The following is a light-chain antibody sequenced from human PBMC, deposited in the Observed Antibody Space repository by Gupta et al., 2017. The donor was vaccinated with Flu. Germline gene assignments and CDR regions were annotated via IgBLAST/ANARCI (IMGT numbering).Light chain of an antibody. CDR2: SSN. CDR3: ASWDDSLSGWV. CDR1: SSNIGINF. J-gene: IGLJ3*02. V-gene: IGLV1-47*01. Sequence: QSVLTQPPSASGTPGQRVTISCSGRSSNIGINFVYWYQQLPGSAPKLLVYSSNQRPSGIPDRFSGSKAGTSASLAISGLRSEDEADYYCASWDDSLSGWVFGGGTKLTVL.